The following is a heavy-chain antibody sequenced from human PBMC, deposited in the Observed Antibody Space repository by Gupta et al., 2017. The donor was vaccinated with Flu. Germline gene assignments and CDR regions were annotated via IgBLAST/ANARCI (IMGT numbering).Heavy chain of an antibody. V-gene: IGHV4-61*01. Sequence: QVQLQESGPGLVKPSETLSLTCTVSGGSVSSGTDHWSWIRQPPGKGLEWICYIYYSGSTNYHPSRKSRVTISLDTSKNQFSLKLSSGTAADTAVYYGATYTSRTTGFENWGQGTMVTVSS. D-gene: IGHD1-1*01. CDR3: ATYTSRTTGFEN. CDR1: GGSVSSGTDH. CDR2: IYYSGST. J-gene: IGHJ4*02.